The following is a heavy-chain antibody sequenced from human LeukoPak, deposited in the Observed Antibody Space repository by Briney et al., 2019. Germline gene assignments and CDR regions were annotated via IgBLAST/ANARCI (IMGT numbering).Heavy chain of an antibody. V-gene: IGHV4-34*01. CDR2: INHSGST. CDR3: ASQLRRFDY. J-gene: IGHJ4*02. D-gene: IGHD4-17*01. Sequence: PSETLSLTCAVYGGSFSGYYWSWIRQPPGKGLEWIGEINHSGSTNYNPSLKSRVTISVDTSKNQFSLKLSSVTAVDTAVYYCASQLRRFDYWGQGTLVTVSS. CDR1: GGSFSGYY.